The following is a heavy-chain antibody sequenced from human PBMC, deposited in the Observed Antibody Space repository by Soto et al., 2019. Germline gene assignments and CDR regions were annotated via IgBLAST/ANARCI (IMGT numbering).Heavy chain of an antibody. CDR2: INAGNGNT. CDR1: GYTFTSYA. D-gene: IGHD3-3*01. Sequence: QVQLVQSGAEVKMPGASVKVSCKASGYTFTSYAMHWVRQAPGQRLEWMGWINAGNGNTKYSQKFQGRVTITRDTSASTAYMELSSLRSEDTAVYYCAREFTYYDFWSGYYTWGQGTLVTVSS. CDR3: AREFTYYDFWSGYYT. V-gene: IGHV1-3*01. J-gene: IGHJ5*02.